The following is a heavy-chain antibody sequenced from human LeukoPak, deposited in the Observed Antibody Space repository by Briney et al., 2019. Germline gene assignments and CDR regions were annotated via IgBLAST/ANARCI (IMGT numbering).Heavy chain of an antibody. Sequence: SETLSLTCAVSCYSISSGYHWAWIRQPPGKGLEWIGSIYRSGSAYYNPSLKSRVTISVDTSKNQFSLRVTSVTAADTAVYYCARVDYILDYWGQGTLVTVSS. CDR3: ARVDYILDY. D-gene: IGHD4-11*01. V-gene: IGHV4-38-2*01. J-gene: IGHJ4*02. CDR2: IYRSGSA. CDR1: CYSISSGYH.